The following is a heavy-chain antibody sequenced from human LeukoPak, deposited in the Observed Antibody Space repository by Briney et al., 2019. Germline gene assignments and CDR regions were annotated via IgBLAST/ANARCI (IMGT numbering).Heavy chain of an antibody. J-gene: IGHJ4*02. D-gene: IGHD4-17*01. CDR1: GGSISSSSYY. Sequence: SETLSLTCTVSGGSISSSSYYWGWIRQPPGKGLEWIGSIYYSGSTYYNPSLKSRVTISVDTSKNQFSLKLSSVTAADTAVYYCARGGRFYGDYDYWGQGTLVTVSS. V-gene: IGHV4-39*01. CDR2: IYYSGST. CDR3: ARGGRFYGDYDY.